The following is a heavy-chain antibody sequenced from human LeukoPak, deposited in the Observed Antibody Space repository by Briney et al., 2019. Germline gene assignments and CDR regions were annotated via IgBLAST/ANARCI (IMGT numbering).Heavy chain of an antibody. Sequence: ASVRVSCKASGYTFTRYGISWVRQAPGQGLQWLGWISASNGNTNYAQKFRDRVTMSTDTSTGTAYLELSRLRSDDTAVYYCARGIAAAMVDAFDIWGQGTMVTVSS. CDR1: GYTFTRYG. CDR2: ISASNGNT. CDR3: ARGIAAAMVDAFDI. V-gene: IGHV1-18*01. D-gene: IGHD6-13*01. J-gene: IGHJ3*02.